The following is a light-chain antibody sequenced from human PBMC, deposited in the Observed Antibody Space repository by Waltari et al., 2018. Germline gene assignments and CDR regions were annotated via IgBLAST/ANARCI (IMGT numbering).Light chain of an antibody. CDR2: RSD. CDR1: SSNIGTNY. V-gene: IGLV1-47*01. Sequence: QSVLTQPPSASGTPGQRVTISCSGSSSNIGTNYIYWYQQLPATAPKLLIYRSDQQPPGVPDQFSGAYTGASASLAISGRRSEEEADYYCAAWDASLSGWVFGGGTKLTVL. J-gene: IGLJ3*02. CDR3: AAWDASLSGWV.